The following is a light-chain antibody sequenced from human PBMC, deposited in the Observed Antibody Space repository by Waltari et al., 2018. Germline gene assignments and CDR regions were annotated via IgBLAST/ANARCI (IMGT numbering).Light chain of an antibody. Sequence: EIVLTQTPGTLSLSPGESATLPCRASQSVSTYLAWYQQKPGQAPRLLIYDASNKATGIPARFVASGSETDFTLTISRLEPEDFAVYCCQERSNWPGGSFGGGTKVEMK. V-gene: IGKV3-11*01. CDR2: DAS. J-gene: IGKJ4*01. CDR1: QSVSTY. CDR3: QERSNWPGGS.